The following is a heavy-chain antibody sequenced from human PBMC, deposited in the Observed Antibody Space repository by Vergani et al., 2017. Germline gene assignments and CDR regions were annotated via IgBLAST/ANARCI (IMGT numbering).Heavy chain of an antibody. CDR1: GGSISSGGYY. CDR3: ARGRLTMANYYYYGMDV. V-gene: IGHV4-31*03. CDR2: IYYSGST. D-gene: IGHD3-10*01. J-gene: IGHJ6*02. Sequence: QVQLQESGPGLVKPSQTLSLTCTVSGGSISSGGYYWSWIRQHPGKGLEWIGYIYYSGSTNYNPSLKSRVTISVDTSKNQFSLKLSSVTAADTAVYYCARGRLTMANYYYYGMDVWGQGTTVTVSS.